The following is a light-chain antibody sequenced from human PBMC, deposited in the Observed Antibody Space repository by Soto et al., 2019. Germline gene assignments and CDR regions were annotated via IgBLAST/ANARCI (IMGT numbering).Light chain of an antibody. CDR2: DVS. J-gene: IGLJ1*01. V-gene: IGLV2-14*01. Sequence: QSALTQPASVSGSPGQSITISCTGTSSDVGGYNYVSWYQQHPGKAPKLMIYDVSNRPSGVSNLFSGSKSGNTASLTISGLQAEDEADYYCSSYTSSSTLGFGTGTKVTVL. CDR3: SSYTSSSTLG. CDR1: SSDVGGYNY.